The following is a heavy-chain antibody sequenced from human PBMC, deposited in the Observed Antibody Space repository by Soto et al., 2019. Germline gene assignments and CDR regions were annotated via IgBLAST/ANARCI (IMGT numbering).Heavy chain of an antibody. V-gene: IGHV3-9*01. CDR1: GFTFDDYA. D-gene: IGHD1-26*01. CDR2: ISWNSGSI. CDR3: AKDKRVGAYYFDY. J-gene: IGHJ4*02. Sequence: GGSLRLSCAASGFTFDDYAMHWVRQAPGKGLEWVSGISWNSGSIGYADSVKGRFTISRDNAKNSLYLQMNSLRAEDTALYYCAKDKRVGAYYFDYWGQGTLVTVSS.